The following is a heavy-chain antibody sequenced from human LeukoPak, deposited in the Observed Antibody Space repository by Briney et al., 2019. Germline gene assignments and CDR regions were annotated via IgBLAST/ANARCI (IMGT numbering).Heavy chain of an antibody. V-gene: IGHV1-46*01. J-gene: IGHJ4*02. CDR2: INPSGGST. CDR3: ARRRPQGYSYGWYYFDY. CDR1: GYTFTSYY. D-gene: IGHD5-18*01. Sequence: GASVKVSCKASGYTFTSYYMHWVRQAPGQGLEWMGIINPSGGSTSYAQKFQGRVTMTRDMSTSTVYMELSSLRSEDTAVYYCARRRPQGYSYGWYYFDYWGQGTLVTVSS.